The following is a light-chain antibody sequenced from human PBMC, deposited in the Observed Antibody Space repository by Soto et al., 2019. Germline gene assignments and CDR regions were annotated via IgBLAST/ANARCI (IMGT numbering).Light chain of an antibody. J-gene: IGKJ4*01. CDR1: RSLLNSNGYNC. Sequence: DIVMTQSTLSLPVTPGESASISCRSSRSLLNSNGYNCLDWYLQKPGQSPQLLIHLGSSRASGVPDRFSGSGSGTEFTLKISRVEAEDVEVYYCMQALEPPLAFGGGTKVEIK. V-gene: IGKV2-28*01. CDR3: MQALEPPLA. CDR2: LGS.